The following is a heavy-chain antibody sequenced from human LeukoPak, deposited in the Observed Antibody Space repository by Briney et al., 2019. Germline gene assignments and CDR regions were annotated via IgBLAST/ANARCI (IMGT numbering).Heavy chain of an antibody. V-gene: IGHV3-74*01. CDR1: GFTFSMYW. CDR2: INSDGSST. J-gene: IGHJ4*02. CDR3: ARVLSGGTSGYYY. Sequence: PGGSLRLSCAASGFTFSMYWLHWVRQAPGKGLEWVSRINSDGSSTIYADSVKGRFTISRDNAKSTLYLQMSSLRAEDTAVYSCARVLSGGTSGYYYWGQGTLVTVSS. D-gene: IGHD3-22*01.